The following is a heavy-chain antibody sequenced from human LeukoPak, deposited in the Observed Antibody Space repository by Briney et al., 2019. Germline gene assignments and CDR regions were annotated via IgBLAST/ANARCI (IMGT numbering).Heavy chain of an antibody. CDR3: AREYCGGDCYSNSPNWFDP. V-gene: IGHV4-38-2*02. CDR1: GYSISSGYY. J-gene: IGHJ5*02. D-gene: IGHD2-21*01. CDR2: IYHSGST. Sequence: SETLSLTCTVSGYSISSGYYWGWIRQPPGKGLEWIGSIYHSGSTYYNPSLKSRVTISVDTSKNQFSLKLSSVTAADTAVYYCAREYCGGDCYSNSPNWFDPWGQGTLVTVSS.